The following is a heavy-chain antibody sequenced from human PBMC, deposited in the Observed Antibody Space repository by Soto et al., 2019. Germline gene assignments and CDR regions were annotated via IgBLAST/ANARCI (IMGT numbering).Heavy chain of an antibody. J-gene: IGHJ6*02. Sequence: QVQLGQSGAEVKKPGASVKVSCKASGYTFITYGISWVRQAPGQGLEWMGWISSYNGNTHYAQKLQGRVTMTTDTSTTTAYMELRSLRSDDTADYYCARDRPTSSIRARDYYYAMDVWGQGTTVTVSS. CDR3: ARDRPTSSIRARDYYYAMDV. CDR1: GYTFITYG. V-gene: IGHV1-18*01. D-gene: IGHD6-6*01. CDR2: ISSYNGNT.